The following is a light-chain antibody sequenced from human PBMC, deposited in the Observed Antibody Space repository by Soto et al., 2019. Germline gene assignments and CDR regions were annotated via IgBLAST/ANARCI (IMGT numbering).Light chain of an antibody. Sequence: IQLTQSPSSLSASVGDRVTITCRASQGINSFLAWYQQKPGKAPKLLIYAASTLQSGVPSRFSGSGSGTEFTLTISSLQSEDLALYYCQQYSEWPTFGQGTKVDI. CDR3: QQYSEWPT. J-gene: IGKJ1*01. V-gene: IGKV1-9*01. CDR1: QGINSF. CDR2: AAS.